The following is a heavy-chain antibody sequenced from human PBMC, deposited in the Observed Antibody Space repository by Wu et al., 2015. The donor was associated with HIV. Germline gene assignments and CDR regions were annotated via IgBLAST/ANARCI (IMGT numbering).Heavy chain of an antibody. D-gene: IGHD2-21*02. V-gene: IGHV1-46*02. Sequence: QVQLVQSGAEVRKPGASLKISCQAREYDFNLYYLHRVRQAPGEGLEWMGLINPSSGVARYAQKFQGRVTMTRESSTTTVYMDLRSLRSEDTAIYYCARVGGMVTNNGFWFFDLWGRGSLVTVSS. CDR1: EYDFNLYY. CDR3: ARVGGMVTNNGFWFFDL. J-gene: IGHJ2*01. CDR2: INPSSGVA.